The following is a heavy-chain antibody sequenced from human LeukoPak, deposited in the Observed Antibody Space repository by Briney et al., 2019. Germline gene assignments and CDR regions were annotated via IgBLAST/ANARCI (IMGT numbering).Heavy chain of an antibody. D-gene: IGHD3-10*01. J-gene: IGHJ4*02. Sequence: GGSLRLSCAASGFDFSSYAMHWVRQAPGKGLEWVAVISHDGYNKYYTDSVKGRFALFRDSSKNTLYLQMNSLRPEDTAVYHCATATGSGRSYPEGGPDYWGQGTLVTVSS. CDR3: ATATGSGRSYPEGGPDY. CDR1: GFDFSSYA. CDR2: ISHDGYNK. V-gene: IGHV3-30*10.